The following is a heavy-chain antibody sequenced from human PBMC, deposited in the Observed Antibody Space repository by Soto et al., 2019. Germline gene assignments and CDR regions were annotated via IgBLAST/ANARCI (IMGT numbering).Heavy chain of an antibody. J-gene: IGHJ6*03. V-gene: IGHV1-18*01. D-gene: IGHD3-10*01. Sequence: ASVKVSCKASGYTFTSYGISWVRQAPGQGLEWMGWISAYNGNTNYAQKLQARVTMTTDTSTSTAYMELRSLRSDDTAVYYCARSLEYGSGSYSTNYYYMDVWGKGTTVTVSS. CDR2: ISAYNGNT. CDR3: ARSLEYGSGSYSTNYYYMDV. CDR1: GYTFTSYG.